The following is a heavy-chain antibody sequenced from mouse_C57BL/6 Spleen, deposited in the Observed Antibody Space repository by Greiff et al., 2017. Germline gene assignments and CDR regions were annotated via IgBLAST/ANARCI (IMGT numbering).Heavy chain of an antibody. Sequence: DVKLVESEGGLVQPGSSMKLSCTASGFTFSDYYMAWVRQVPEKGLEWVANINYDGSSTYYLDSLKSRFIISRDNAKNILYLQMSSLKSEDTATYYCARDGDRTNWYFDVWGTGTTVTVSS. V-gene: IGHV5-16*01. CDR1: GFTFSDYY. D-gene: IGHD2-14*01. J-gene: IGHJ1*03. CDR3: ARDGDRTNWYFDV. CDR2: INYDGSST.